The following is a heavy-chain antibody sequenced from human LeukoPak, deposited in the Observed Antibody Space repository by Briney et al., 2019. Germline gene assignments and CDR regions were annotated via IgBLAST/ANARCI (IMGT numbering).Heavy chain of an antibody. J-gene: IGHJ6*02. CDR2: INHSGST. Sequence: SETLSLTCAVYGGSFSGYYWSWIRQPPGKGLEWIGEINHSGSTNYNPSLKSRVTISVDTSKNQFSLKLSSVTAADTAVYYRARGFFIRSSSWYYYYYGMDVWGQGTTVTVSS. CDR1: GGSFSGYY. CDR3: ARGFFIRSSSWYYYYYGMDV. V-gene: IGHV4-34*01. D-gene: IGHD6-13*01.